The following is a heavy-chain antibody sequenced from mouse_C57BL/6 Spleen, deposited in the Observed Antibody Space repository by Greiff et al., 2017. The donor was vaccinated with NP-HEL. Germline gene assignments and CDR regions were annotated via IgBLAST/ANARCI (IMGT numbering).Heavy chain of an antibody. Sequence: VQLQQSGPELVKPGASVKISCKASGYTFTDYYMNWVKQSHGKSLEWIGDINPNNGGTSYNQKFKGKATLTVDKSSSTAYMELRSLTSEDSAVYYCARERYDWSAMDYWGQGTSVTVSS. V-gene: IGHV1-26*01. CDR1: GYTFTDYY. J-gene: IGHJ4*01. D-gene: IGHD2-4*01. CDR3: ARERYDWSAMDY. CDR2: INPNNGGT.